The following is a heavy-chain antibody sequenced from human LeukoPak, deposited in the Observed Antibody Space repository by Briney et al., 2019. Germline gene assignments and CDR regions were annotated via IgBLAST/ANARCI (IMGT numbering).Heavy chain of an antibody. CDR2: ISYDGSNK. Sequence: GRSLRLSCAASGFTFSSYAMHWVRQAPGKGLEWVAVISYDGSNKYYADSVKGRFTISRDNSKNPLYLQMNSLRAEDTAVYYCARCIAARPSGYYYYGMDVWGQGTTVTVSS. CDR3: ARCIAARPSGYYYYGMDV. J-gene: IGHJ6*02. CDR1: GFTFSSYA. V-gene: IGHV3-30-3*01. D-gene: IGHD6-6*01.